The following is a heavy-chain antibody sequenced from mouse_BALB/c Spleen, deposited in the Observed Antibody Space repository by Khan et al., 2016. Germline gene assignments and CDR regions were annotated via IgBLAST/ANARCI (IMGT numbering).Heavy chain of an antibody. Sequence: VQLQQSGPELVKPGASVKLSCKASGYTFTSYVMHWVKQKPGQGLEWIGYINPYNAGTKFNEKLKGKATLTSDKSSSTAYMELSSLTSEDSAVYYCARTYDYGSSTWFAFWGQGTLVTVSA. CDR3: ARTYDYGSSTWFAF. V-gene: IGHV1S136*01. J-gene: IGHJ3*01. D-gene: IGHD1-1*01. CDR2: INPYNAGT. CDR1: GYTFTSYV.